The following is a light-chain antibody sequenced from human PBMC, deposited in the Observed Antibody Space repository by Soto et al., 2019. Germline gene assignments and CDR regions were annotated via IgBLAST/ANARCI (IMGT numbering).Light chain of an antibody. CDR1: SSDVGKYDY. Sequence: QSALTQPPSASGSPGQSVTISCTGTSSDVGKYDYVSWFQHHPGKAPKLIIYEVSKRPSGVPDRFSGSKSGSTASLTVSGLQTEDEADYYCAAWDDNLSGWVFGGGTKLTVL. CDR2: EVS. J-gene: IGLJ3*02. V-gene: IGLV2-8*01. CDR3: AAWDDNLSGWV.